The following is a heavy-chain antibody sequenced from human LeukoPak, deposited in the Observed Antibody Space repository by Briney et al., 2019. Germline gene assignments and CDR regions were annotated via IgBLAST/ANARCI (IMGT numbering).Heavy chain of an antibody. CDR2: IKQDGSEK. Sequence: GGSLRLSCAASGFTFSSYWMSWVRQAPGKGLEWVANIKQDGSEKYYVDSVKGRFTISRDNAKNSLYLQMNSLRAEDTAVYYCARLITMVRGADPTYDYWGQGTLVTVSS. J-gene: IGHJ4*02. CDR1: GFTFSSYW. V-gene: IGHV3-7*01. CDR3: ARLITMVRGADPTYDY. D-gene: IGHD3-10*01.